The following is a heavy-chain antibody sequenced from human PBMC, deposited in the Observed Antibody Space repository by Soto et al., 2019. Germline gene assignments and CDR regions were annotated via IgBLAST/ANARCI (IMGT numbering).Heavy chain of an antibody. CDR1: GFTFSSYS. D-gene: IGHD5-18*01. Sequence: EVQLVESGGGVVKPGGSLTLSGAASGFTFSSYSMNWVRQAPGKGLEWVSSISSSSSYIYYADSVKGRFTISRDNAKNSLYLQMNSLRAEDTAVYYCARDQPGYSYGYGLGYWGQGTLVTVSS. V-gene: IGHV3-21*01. J-gene: IGHJ4*02. CDR2: ISSSSSYI. CDR3: ARDQPGYSYGYGLGY.